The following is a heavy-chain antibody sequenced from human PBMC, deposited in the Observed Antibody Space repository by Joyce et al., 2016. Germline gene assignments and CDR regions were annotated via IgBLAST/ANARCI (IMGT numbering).Heavy chain of an antibody. V-gene: IGHV3-43*01. Sequence: EVQLVDSGGVVVQPGGSLRISCAASGFFFDYYTMFWVRQPAGKGLEWGSLITWDACSIYDADSVKDRFTISRDNSKNSLFLQINSLKTEDTALYYCAKDKYMRSSRESHFHHWGQGTPVIVSS. CDR2: ITWDACSI. J-gene: IGHJ1*01. D-gene: IGHD6-6*01. CDR1: GFFFDYYT. CDR3: AKDKYMRSSRESHFHH.